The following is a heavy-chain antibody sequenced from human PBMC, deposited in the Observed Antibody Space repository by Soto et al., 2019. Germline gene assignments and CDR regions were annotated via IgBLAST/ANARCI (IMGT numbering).Heavy chain of an antibody. CDR1: GFTFSDSY. J-gene: IGHJ6*02. CDR2: ITFSGNTV. CDR3: ARVSWREKYGMDV. V-gene: IGHV3-11*01. Sequence: GGSLRLACAASGFTFSDSYMSWIRQAPGKGLEWISYITFSGNTVYYADSLKGRFTISRDNAKNSLYLQMNRLRAEDTAVYYCARVSWREKYGMDVWGQGTTVTVSS.